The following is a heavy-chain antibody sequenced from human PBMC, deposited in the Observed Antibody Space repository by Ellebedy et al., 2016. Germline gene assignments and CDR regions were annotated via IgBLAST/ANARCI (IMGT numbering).Heavy chain of an antibody. D-gene: IGHD2-8*01. CDR2: IYAGGAS. J-gene: IGHJ3*01. CDR3: VTRHNGAFDL. V-gene: IGHV3-53*01. CDR1: GFTFSRFA. Sequence: GGSLRLXXVASGFTFSRFAIHWVRQAPGEGLELVSLIYAGGASYYADSVKGRFTISRDNSKKTLYLQMSGLGVEDTAVYYCVTRHNGAFDLWGQGTMVTVSS.